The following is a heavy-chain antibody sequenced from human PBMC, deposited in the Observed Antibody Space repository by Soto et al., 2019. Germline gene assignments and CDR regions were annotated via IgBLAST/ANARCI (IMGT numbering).Heavy chain of an antibody. CDR1: GGSISSYY. D-gene: IGHD3-10*01. CDR3: ARIWFGELSSYYMDV. J-gene: IGHJ6*03. CDR2: IYYSGST. Sequence: SETLSLTCTVSGGSISSYYWSWIRRPPGKGLEWIGYIYYSGSTNYNPSLKSRVTISVDTSKNQFSLKLSSVTAADTAVYYCARIWFGELSSYYMDVWGKGTTVTVSS. V-gene: IGHV4-59*01.